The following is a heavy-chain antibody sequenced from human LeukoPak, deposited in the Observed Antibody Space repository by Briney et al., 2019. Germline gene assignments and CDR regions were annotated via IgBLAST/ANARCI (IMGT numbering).Heavy chain of an antibody. CDR2: ISAYNGNT. J-gene: IGHJ4*02. CDR3: ARGGELYCSSTSCYTY. CDR1: GYTFTSYG. Sequence: ASVKVSCKASGYTFTSYGISWVRQAPGQGLEWMGWISAYNGNTNYAQKLQGRVTITRNTSISTAYMELSSLRSEDTAVCYCARGGELYCSSTSCYTYWGQGTLVTVSS. D-gene: IGHD2-2*02. V-gene: IGHV1-18*01.